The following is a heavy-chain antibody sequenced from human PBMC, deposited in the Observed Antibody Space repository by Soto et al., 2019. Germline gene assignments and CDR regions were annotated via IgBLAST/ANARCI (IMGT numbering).Heavy chain of an antibody. CDR2: ISAYNGNT. Sequence: ASVKVSCKASGYTFTSYGISWVRQAPGQGLEWMGWISAYNGNTNYAQKLQGRVTMTTDTSTSTAYMELRSLRSDDTAVYYCARELASQGKEYNWNPGAGMDVWGQGTKVTVSS. V-gene: IGHV1-18*04. J-gene: IGHJ6*02. CDR1: GYTFTSYG. CDR3: ARELASQGKEYNWNPGAGMDV. D-gene: IGHD1-20*01.